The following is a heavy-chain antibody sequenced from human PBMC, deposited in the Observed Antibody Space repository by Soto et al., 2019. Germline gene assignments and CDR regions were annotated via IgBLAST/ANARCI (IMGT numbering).Heavy chain of an antibody. D-gene: IGHD6-13*01. CDR3: ARSIAAPDAFDI. Sequence: SGPTLVNPTPTLTLTCTFSGFSLSTSGMCVSWIRQPPGKALEWLARIDWDDDKYYSTSLKTRLTISKDTSKNQVVLTMTNMEPVDTATYYCARSIAAPDAFDIWGQGTMVTVSS. V-gene: IGHV2-70*11. CDR2: IDWDDDK. J-gene: IGHJ3*02. CDR1: GFSLSTSGMC.